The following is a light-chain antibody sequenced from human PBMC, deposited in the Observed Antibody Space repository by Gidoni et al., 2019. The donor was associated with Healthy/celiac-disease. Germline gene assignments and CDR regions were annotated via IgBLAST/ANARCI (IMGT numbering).Light chain of an antibody. Sequence: EIVFTQSPGPLSLSPGERATLSCRASQSVSSSYLAWYQQKPGQAPRLLIYGASSRATGIPDRFSGSGSGTDFTLTISRLEPEEFAVYYCQQYGSSSWTFGQGTKVEIK. CDR1: QSVSSSY. CDR2: GAS. J-gene: IGKJ1*01. CDR3: QQYGSSSWT. V-gene: IGKV3-20*01.